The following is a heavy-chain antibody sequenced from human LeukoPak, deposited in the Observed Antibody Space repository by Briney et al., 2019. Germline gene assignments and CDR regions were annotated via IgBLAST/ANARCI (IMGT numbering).Heavy chain of an antibody. D-gene: IGHD3-10*01. Sequence: ASVKVSCKASGGTFSSYAISWVRQAPGQGLEWMGIINPSGGSTSYAQKFQGRVTMTRNTSISTAYMELSSLRSEDTAVYYCARAPRWVRGVTEYKFDPWGQGTLVTVSS. CDR2: INPSGGST. CDR1: GGTFSSYA. J-gene: IGHJ5*02. V-gene: IGHV1-46*01. CDR3: ARAPRWVRGVTEYKFDP.